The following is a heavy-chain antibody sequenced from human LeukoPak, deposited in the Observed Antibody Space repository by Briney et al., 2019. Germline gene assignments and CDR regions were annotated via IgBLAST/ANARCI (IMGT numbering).Heavy chain of an antibody. V-gene: IGHV3-48*03. D-gene: IGHD1-7*01. Sequence: GGSLRLSCAASGFTFSSYEMNWVRQAPGKGLEWVSYISSSGSTIYYADSVKGRFTISRDNAKNSLYLQMNSLRAEDTAVYYCARARGWNYGLVDYWGQGTLVTVSS. CDR1: GFTFSSYE. CDR3: ARARGWNYGLVDY. CDR2: ISSSGSTI. J-gene: IGHJ4*02.